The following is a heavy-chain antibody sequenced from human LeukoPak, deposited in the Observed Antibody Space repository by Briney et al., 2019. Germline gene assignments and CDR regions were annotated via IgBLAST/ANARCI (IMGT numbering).Heavy chain of an antibody. CDR2: ISYDGSNK. CDR1: GFTFSSYA. J-gene: IGHJ4*02. D-gene: IGHD3-10*01. CDR3: AKDLLLWFGEPHSLDY. Sequence: GRSLRLSCAASGFTFSSYAMHWVRQAPGKGLEWVAVISYDGSNKYYADSVKGRFTISRDNSKNTLYLQMNSLRAEDTAVYYCAKDLLLWFGEPHSLDYWGQGTLVTVSS. V-gene: IGHV3-30*04.